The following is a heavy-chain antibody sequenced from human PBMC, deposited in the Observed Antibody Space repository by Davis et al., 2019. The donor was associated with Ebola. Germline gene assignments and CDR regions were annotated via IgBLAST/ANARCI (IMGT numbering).Heavy chain of an antibody. CDR2: INHSGST. CDR1: GGSFSGYY. J-gene: IGHJ6*03. CDR3: AREVFGGNSIYYYYYYMDV. D-gene: IGHD4-23*01. Sequence: PSETLSLTCAVYGGSFSGYYWSWIRQPPGKGLEWIGEINHSGSTNYNPSLKSRVTISVDTSKNQFSLKLSSVTAADTAVYYCAREVFGGNSIYYYYYYMDVWGKGTTVTVSS. V-gene: IGHV4-34*01.